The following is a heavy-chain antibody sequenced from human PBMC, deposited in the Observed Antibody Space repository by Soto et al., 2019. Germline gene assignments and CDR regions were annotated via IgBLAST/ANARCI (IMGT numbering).Heavy chain of an antibody. CDR3: AAPTSSWGDYYYYYGMDV. CDR2: IVVGSGNT. D-gene: IGHD6-13*01. Sequence: ASVKVSCKASGFTFTSSAVQWVRQARGQRLEWIGWIVVGSGNTNYAQKFQERVTITRDMSTSTAYMELSSLRSEDTAVYYCAAPTSSWGDYYYYYGMDVWGQGTTVTVSS. CDR1: GFTFTSSA. V-gene: IGHV1-58*01. J-gene: IGHJ6*02.